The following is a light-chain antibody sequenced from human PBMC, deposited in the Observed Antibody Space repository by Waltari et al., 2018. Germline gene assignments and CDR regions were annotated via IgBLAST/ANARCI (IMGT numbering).Light chain of an antibody. CDR2: VVS. V-gene: IGLV2-8*01. CDR3: SSYAGSNKLV. J-gene: IGLJ2*01. Sequence: QSALTQPPSASGSPGQSVTISCTGTSSDVGGYNYVSWYQQHPGTAPKLMISVVSKRPAGVPDRFSGSKSGNTASLTVSGLQAEDEADYYCSSYAGSNKLVFGGGTKLTVL. CDR1: SSDVGGYNY.